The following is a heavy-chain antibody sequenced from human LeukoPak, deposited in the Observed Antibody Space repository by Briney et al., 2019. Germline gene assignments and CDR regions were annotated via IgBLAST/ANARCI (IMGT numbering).Heavy chain of an antibody. Sequence: GGSLRLSCAASGFTFSSYSMNWVRQAPGKGLEWVSSISSSSSYIYCADSVKGRFTISRDNAKNSLYLQMNSLRAEDTAVYYCARVSVVAGNDYWGQGTLVTVSS. CDR2: ISSSSSYI. CDR3: ARVSVVAGNDY. V-gene: IGHV3-21*01. J-gene: IGHJ4*02. D-gene: IGHD6-19*01. CDR1: GFTFSSYS.